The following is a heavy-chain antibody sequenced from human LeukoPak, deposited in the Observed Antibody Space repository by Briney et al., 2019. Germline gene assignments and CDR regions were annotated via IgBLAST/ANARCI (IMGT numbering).Heavy chain of an antibody. CDR2: ISSSGSYI. D-gene: IGHD6-19*01. V-gene: IGHV3-21*01. CDR3: ARDRGSGWYEFPGY. Sequence: GGSLRLSCAASGFTFSSYSMNWVRQAPGKGLEWVSSISSSGSYIYYADSVKGRFTISTDNAKNSLYLQMNTLRAADKAVYYCARDRGSGWYEFPGYWGQGTLVTVSS. CDR1: GFTFSSYS. J-gene: IGHJ4*02.